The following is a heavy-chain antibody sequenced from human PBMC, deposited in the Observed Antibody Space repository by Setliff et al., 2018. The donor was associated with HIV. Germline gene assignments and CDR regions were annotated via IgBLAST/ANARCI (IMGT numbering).Heavy chain of an antibody. CDR2: IYYSGST. CDR3: ASRVPAARHFDY. D-gene: IGHD2-2*01. V-gene: IGHV4-59*01. CDR1: GGSISSDY. Sequence: PSETLSLTCTVSGGSISSDYWSWIRQPPGKGLEWIGYIYYSGSTNYNPSLKSRVTISVATSKNQFSLKLNSVTTADTAVYYCASRVPAARHFDYWGQGTLVTVSS. J-gene: IGHJ4*02.